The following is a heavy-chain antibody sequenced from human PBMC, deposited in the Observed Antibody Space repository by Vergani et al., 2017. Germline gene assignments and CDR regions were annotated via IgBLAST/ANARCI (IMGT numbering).Heavy chain of an antibody. CDR2: IYSGGST. CDR3: AKDQGIQLWFAKFDP. CDR1: GFTVSSNY. V-gene: IGHV3-66*01. Sequence: EVQLVESGGGLVQPGGSLRLSCAASGFTVSSNYMSWVRQAPGKGLEWVSVIYSGGSTYYADSVKGRFTISRDNSKNTLYLQMNSLRAEDTAVYYCAKDQGIQLWFAKFDPWGQGTLVTVSS. D-gene: IGHD5-18*01. J-gene: IGHJ5*02.